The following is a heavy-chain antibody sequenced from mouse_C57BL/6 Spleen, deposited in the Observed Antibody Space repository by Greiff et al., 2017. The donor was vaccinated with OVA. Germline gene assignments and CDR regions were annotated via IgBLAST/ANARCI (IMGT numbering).Heavy chain of an antibody. CDR1: GYTFTSYW. V-gene: IGHV1-50*01. D-gene: IGHD1-1*01. CDR3: ARYYYGSSYGRDY. Sequence: VQLQQPGAELVKPGASVKLSCKASGYTFTSYWMQWVKQRPGQGLEWIGEIDPSDSYTNYNQKFKGKATLTVDTSSSTAYLQLSSLTSEDSAVYYCARYYYGSSYGRDYWGQGTTLTVSS. CDR2: IDPSDSYT. J-gene: IGHJ2*01.